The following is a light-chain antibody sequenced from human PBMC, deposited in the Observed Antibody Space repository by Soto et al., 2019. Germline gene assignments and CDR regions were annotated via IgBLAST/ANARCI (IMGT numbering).Light chain of an antibody. CDR2: AAS. CDR3: QQASALPLT. Sequence: DIQMQQSPSFVSASVGDRVTITCRASHGISSWLAWFQQKPGKAPKLLIYAASRLQSGVPSRCSGGGSGSDFSLTITNLQPEDCATYFCQQASALPLTFGGGTKVE. V-gene: IGKV1-12*01. CDR1: HGISSW. J-gene: IGKJ4*01.